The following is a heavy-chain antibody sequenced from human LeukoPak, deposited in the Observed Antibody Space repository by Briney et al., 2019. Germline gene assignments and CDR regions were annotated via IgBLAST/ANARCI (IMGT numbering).Heavy chain of an antibody. CDR2: IDQDGNEK. Sequence: GGSLRLSCAASGFTFSCYWMSWVRQAPGKGLEWVANIDQDGNEKYYVDSVRGRFTISRDNSTNSLYLQMDSLRVEDMAVYYCARGDAFFGDYWGQGTLVTVSS. J-gene: IGHJ4*02. V-gene: IGHV3-7*04. CDR1: GFTFSCYW. D-gene: IGHD3-10*01. CDR3: ARGDAFFGDY.